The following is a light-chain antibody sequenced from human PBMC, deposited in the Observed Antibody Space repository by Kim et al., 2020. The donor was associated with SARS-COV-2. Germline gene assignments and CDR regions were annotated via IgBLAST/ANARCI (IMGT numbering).Light chain of an antibody. Sequence: SYELTQPPSVSVSPGQTASITCSGDELGDKYVCWYQQKPGQSPALVIYQDTKRPSGIPDRFSGSNSGNTATLTISGTQAMDEADYYCQAWDSSAAAVFGGGTQLT. CDR2: QDT. CDR3: QAWDSSAAAV. CDR1: ELGDKY. J-gene: IGLJ2*01. V-gene: IGLV3-1*01.